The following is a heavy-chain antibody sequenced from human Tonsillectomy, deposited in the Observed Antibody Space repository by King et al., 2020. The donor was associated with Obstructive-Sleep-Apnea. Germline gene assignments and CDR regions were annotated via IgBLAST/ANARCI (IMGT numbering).Heavy chain of an antibody. V-gene: IGHV3-48*01. CDR1: GFTFSSYS. CDR2: ISSRSSTI. J-gene: IGHJ4*02. Sequence: VQLVESWGGLVQPGGSLRLSCAASGFTFSSYSMNWVRQAPGKGLEWVSYISSRSSTIYYADSVKGRFTITRDNSKNSLYLTMNSLRAEDTAVYYCARGDDSSGYYTFDYWGQGTLVTVSS. D-gene: IGHD3-22*01. CDR3: ARGDDSSGYYTFDY.